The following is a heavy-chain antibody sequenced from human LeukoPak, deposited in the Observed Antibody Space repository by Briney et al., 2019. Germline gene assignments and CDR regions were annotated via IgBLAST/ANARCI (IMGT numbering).Heavy chain of an antibody. V-gene: IGHV3-7*03. Sequence: GGSLRLSCAASGFTFSSYWMNWARQAPGKGLEWVASINHNGNVNYYVDSVEGRFTISRDNAKNSPYLQMSNLRAEDTAVYFCARGGGLDVWGQGATVTVSS. CDR2: INHNGNVN. D-gene: IGHD3-16*01. CDR3: ARGGGLDV. CDR1: GFTFSSYW. J-gene: IGHJ6*02.